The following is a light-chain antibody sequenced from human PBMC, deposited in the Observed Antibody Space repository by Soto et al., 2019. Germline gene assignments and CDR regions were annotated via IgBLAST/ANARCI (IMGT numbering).Light chain of an antibody. CDR1: QSVAVSY. CDR3: QQYGSSGT. J-gene: IGKJ1*01. CDR2: DAF. V-gene: IGKV3-20*01. Sequence: EIVMTQSPATLSLSPGERATLSFMASQSVAVSYLAWYQQKPGQAPRLLIYDAFRRATGIPDKFSGSGSGTDFTLTISRLEPEDFAVYYCQQYGSSGTFGQGTKVDIK.